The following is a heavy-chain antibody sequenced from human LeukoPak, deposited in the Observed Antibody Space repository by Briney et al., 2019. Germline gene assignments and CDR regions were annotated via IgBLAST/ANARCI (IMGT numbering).Heavy chain of an antibody. CDR1: GGTFSSYA. J-gene: IGHJ4*02. CDR2: IIPIFGTA. D-gene: IGHD3-22*01. V-gene: IGHV1-69*05. Sequence: ASVKVSCKASGGTFSSYAISWVRQAPGQGLEWMGRIIPIFGTANYAQKFQGRVTITTDESTSTAYMELSSLRSEDTAVYYCAMTYYYDSSGYYPIYYFDYWGQGTLVTVSS. CDR3: AMTYYYDSSGYYPIYYFDY.